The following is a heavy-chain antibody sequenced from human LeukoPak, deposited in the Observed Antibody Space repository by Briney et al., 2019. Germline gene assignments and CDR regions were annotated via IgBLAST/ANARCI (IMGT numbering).Heavy chain of an antibody. J-gene: IGHJ4*02. CDR2: ISSNGGST. D-gene: IGHD2-2*02. CDR3: ASADCSSTSCHTEDY. V-gene: IGHV3-64*01. CDR1: GFTFSSYA. Sequence: GGSLRLSCAASGFTFSSYAMHWVRQAPGKGLEYVSAISSNGGSTYYANSVKGRFTISRDNSKNTLYLQMGSLRADDMAVYYCASADCSSTSCHTEDYWGQGTLVTVSS.